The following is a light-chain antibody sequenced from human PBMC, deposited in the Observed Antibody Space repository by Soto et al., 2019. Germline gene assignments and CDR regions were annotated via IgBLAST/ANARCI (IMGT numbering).Light chain of an antibody. CDR1: SSDVGGYNY. J-gene: IGLJ1*01. CDR3: SSYTSSSTLGV. Sequence: QSALTQPASVSGSPGQSITISCTGTSSDVGGYNYVSWYQQHPGKAPKLMIYDVSNRPSGVSNRFSGSKSGNTASLTISGLQAEDEADYYCSSYTSSSTLGVFGTGTKVTVX. CDR2: DVS. V-gene: IGLV2-14*01.